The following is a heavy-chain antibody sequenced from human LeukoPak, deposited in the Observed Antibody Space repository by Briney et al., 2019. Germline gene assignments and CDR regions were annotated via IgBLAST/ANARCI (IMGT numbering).Heavy chain of an antibody. D-gene: IGHD3-10*01. Sequence: PSETLSLTCTVSGGSISSSSYYWGWIRQPPGKGLEWIGSIYYSGSTYYNPSLKSRVTISVDTSKNQFSLKLSSVTAADTAVYYCATHIMVRGVPGAFDIWGQGTVVTVSS. CDR1: GGSISSSSYY. V-gene: IGHV4-39*01. J-gene: IGHJ3*02. CDR2: IYYSGST. CDR3: ATHIMVRGVPGAFDI.